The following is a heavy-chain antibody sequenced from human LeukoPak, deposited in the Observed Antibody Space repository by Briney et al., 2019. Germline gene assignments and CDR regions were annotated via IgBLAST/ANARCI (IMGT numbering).Heavy chain of an antibody. CDR3: ARDRRPGATSLESSGSPDY. CDR2: VSAYNGKT. D-gene: IGHD1-26*01. V-gene: IGHV1-18*01. J-gene: IGHJ4*02. Sequence: ASGKVSCKASGYTFTSYGISWARQAPGQGHEWMGWVSAYNGKTNCAQQLHGRVTMSTDTSTSAAYMELRSLRSDDTAVYYSARDRRPGATSLESSGSPDYWGQGTLVTVSS. CDR1: GYTFTSYG.